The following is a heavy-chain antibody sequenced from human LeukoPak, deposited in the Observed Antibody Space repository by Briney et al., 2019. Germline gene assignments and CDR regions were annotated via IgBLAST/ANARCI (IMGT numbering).Heavy chain of an antibody. J-gene: IGHJ4*02. V-gene: IGHV3-74*01. Sequence: GGSLRLSCAASGFTFSNYWKHWVRQAPGKGLVWVSRINNDGTTTTYADSVKGRFTISRDNAKNTLYLQMNSLRAEDTAVYYCARPAFYDSSGYGHYWGQGTLVTVSS. CDR1: GFTFSNYW. D-gene: IGHD3-22*01. CDR2: INNDGTTT. CDR3: ARPAFYDSSGYGHY.